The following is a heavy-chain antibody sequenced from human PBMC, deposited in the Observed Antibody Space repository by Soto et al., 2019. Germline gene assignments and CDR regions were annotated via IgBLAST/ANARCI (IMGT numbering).Heavy chain of an antibody. D-gene: IGHD6-13*01. Sequence: GSVQVSRKASGYAFTSYGISWARQAPGQGLEWMGWISAYNGNTNYAQKLQGRVTMTTDTSTSTAYMELRSLRSDDTAVYYCAIWLRPAGYQYLENWRQGTLVNISS. CDR3: AIWLRPAGYQYLEN. J-gene: IGHJ4*02. V-gene: IGHV1-18*01. CDR2: ISAYNGNT. CDR1: GYAFTSYG.